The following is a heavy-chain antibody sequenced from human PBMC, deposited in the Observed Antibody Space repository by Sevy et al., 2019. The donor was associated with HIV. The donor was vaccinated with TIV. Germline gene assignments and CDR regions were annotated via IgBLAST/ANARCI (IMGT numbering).Heavy chain of an antibody. CDR2: ISYDGSNK. V-gene: IGHV3-30-3*01. CDR3: ARDRRFVVVPAALDY. J-gene: IGHJ4*02. D-gene: IGHD2-2*01. CDR1: GFTFSSYA. Sequence: GGSLRLSCAASGFTFSSYAMHWVRQAPGKGLEWVAVISYDGSNKYYADSVKGQFTISRDNSKNTLYLQMNSLRAEDTAVYYCARDRRFVVVPAALDYWGQGTLVTVSS.